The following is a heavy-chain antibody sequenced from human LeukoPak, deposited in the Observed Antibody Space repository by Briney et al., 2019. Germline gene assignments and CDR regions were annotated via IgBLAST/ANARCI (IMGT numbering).Heavy chain of an antibody. V-gene: IGHV1-46*01. CDR3: ARVSSPLQYNWFDP. J-gene: IGHJ5*02. Sequence: ASVRVSCTASGYTFTIYYMHWVRQAPGQGLEWMGIINPSGGSTTYAQKFQGRVTMTRDTSTSTVYMQLSSLTSEDTAVYYCARVSSPLQYNWFDPWGQGTLVTVSS. CDR1: GYTFTIYY. CDR2: INPSGGST. D-gene: IGHD1-14*01.